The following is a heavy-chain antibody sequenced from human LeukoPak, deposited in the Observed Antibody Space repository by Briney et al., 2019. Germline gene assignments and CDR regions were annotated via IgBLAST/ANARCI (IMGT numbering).Heavy chain of an antibody. D-gene: IGHD3-10*01. J-gene: IGHJ5*02. CDR3: ARGDYYGSGSPIPRWFDP. V-gene: IGHV3-30*03. CDR1: GFTFSSYG. CDR2: ISYDGSNK. Sequence: GGSLRLSCAASGFTFSSYGMHWVRQAPGKGLEWVAVISYDGSNKYYADSVKGRFTISRDNSKNTLYLQMNSLRADDTAVYYCARGDYYGSGSPIPRWFDPWGQGTLVTVSS.